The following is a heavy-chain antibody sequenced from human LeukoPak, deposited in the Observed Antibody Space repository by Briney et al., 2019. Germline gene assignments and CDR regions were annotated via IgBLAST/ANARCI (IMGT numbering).Heavy chain of an antibody. CDR1: GYTFTSYY. J-gene: IGHJ4*02. D-gene: IGHD6-13*01. CDR3: ARDFAAGITPPHFDY. V-gene: IGHV1-46*01. CDR2: INPSGGST. Sequence: ASVKVSCKASGYTFTSYYMHWVRRAPGQGLEWMGIINPSGGSTSYAQKFQGRVTMARDMSTSTVYMELSSLRSEDTAVYYCARDFAAGITPPHFDYWGQGTLVTVSS.